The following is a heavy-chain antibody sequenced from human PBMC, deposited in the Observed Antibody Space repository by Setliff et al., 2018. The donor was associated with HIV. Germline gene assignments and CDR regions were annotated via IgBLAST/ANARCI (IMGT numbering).Heavy chain of an antibody. V-gene: IGHV1-69*05. CDR3: ARDYLHVFDI. Sequence: SVKVSCKTSGYMFIAYGMSWVRRAPGQGLEWMGGIIPIFGTANYAQKFQGRVTITTDESTSTAYMELSSLRSEDTAVYYCARDYLHVFDIWGQGTMVTVSS. J-gene: IGHJ3*02. CDR2: IIPIFGTA. CDR1: GYMFIAYG.